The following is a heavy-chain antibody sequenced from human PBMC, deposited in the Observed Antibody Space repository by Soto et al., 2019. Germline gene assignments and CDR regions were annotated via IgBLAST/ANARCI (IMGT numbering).Heavy chain of an antibody. D-gene: IGHD1-26*01. CDR1: GFSFSSYG. V-gene: IGHV3-30*18. CDR3: AKDLFSGGSYPNWFDP. CDR2: ISYDGSNK. J-gene: IGHJ5*02. Sequence: QVQLVESGGGVVQPGRSLRLSCAASGFSFSSYGMHWVRQAPGKGLEWVALISYDGSNKFYADSVKGRFTISRDNSKNTLYLQVKSLRAEDTAVYYCAKDLFSGGSYPNWFDPWGQGTLVTVSS.